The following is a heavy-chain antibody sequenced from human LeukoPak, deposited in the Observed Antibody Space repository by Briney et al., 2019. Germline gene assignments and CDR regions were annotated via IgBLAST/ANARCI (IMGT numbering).Heavy chain of an antibody. D-gene: IGHD3-10*01. CDR2: INPNSGGT. CDR1: GYTFTGCY. J-gene: IGHJ4*02. Sequence: ASVKVSCKASGYTFTGCYMHWVRQAPGQGLEWMGWINPNSGGTNYAQKFQGRVTMTRDTSISTAYMELSRLRSDDTAVYYCARDHLPPGGSGSYYIPVYWGQGTLVTVSS. CDR3: ARDHLPPGGSGSYYIPVY. V-gene: IGHV1-2*02.